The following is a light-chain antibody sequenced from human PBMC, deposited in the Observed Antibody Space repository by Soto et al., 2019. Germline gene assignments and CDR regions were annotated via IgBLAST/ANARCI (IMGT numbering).Light chain of an antibody. V-gene: IGLV2-14*01. CDR1: SSDIGGYRY. CDR3: SSYTNRNTVL. CDR2: EVS. Sequence: QSAMTQPACVSGSPGQSITISCTGTSSDIGGYRYVSWYQQHPGNTPKLMIYEVSNRPSGVSNRFSGSKSGNTASLTISGLQAEDEADYFCSSYTNRNTVLFGGGTKLTVL. J-gene: IGLJ2*01.